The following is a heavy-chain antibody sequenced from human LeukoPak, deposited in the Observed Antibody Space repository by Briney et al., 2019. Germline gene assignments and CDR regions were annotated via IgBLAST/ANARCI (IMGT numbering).Heavy chain of an antibody. CDR1: GYSISSGYY. Sequence: PSETLSLTCTVSGYSISSGYYWGWIRQPPGKGLEWIGSIYYSGSTYYNPSLKSRVTISVDTSKNQFSLKLSSVTAADTAVYYCARRSYDHYYDSSGYLLWGGFIFDYWGQGTLVTVSS. CDR3: ARRSYDHYYDSSGYLLWGGFIFDY. J-gene: IGHJ4*02. CDR2: IYYSGST. V-gene: IGHV4-38-2*02. D-gene: IGHD3-22*01.